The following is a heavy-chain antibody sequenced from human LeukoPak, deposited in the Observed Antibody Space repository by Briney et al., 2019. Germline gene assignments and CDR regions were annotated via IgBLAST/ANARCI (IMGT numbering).Heavy chain of an antibody. D-gene: IGHD3-10*01. CDR2: INSDGSTT. CDR3: ARALLWFGDLCNY. V-gene: IGHV3-74*01. Sequence: GGSLRLSCAASGFTFSDYYMHWVRQAPGKGLVWVSHINSDGSTTNYADSVKGRFTISRDNAKNTLYLQMNSLRAEDTGVYFCARALLWFGDLCNYWGQGTLVTVSS. CDR1: GFTFSDYY. J-gene: IGHJ4*02.